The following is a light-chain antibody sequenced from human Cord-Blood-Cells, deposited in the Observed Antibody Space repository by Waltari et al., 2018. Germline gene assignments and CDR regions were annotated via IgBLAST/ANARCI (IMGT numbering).Light chain of an antibody. CDR3: QQSYSTPLT. V-gene: IGKV1-39*01. Sequence: DIQMTQSPSSLSASVGDRVTITCRASQSISSYLNWYQQQPGKAHKLRFYGASSLQSGVPSRFSGSGSGTDFTLTISSLQPEDFATYYCQQSYSTPLTFGGGTKVEIK. CDR2: GAS. J-gene: IGKJ4*01. CDR1: QSISSY.